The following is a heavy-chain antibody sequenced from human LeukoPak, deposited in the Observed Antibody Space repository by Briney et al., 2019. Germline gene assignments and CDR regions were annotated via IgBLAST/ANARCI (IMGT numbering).Heavy chain of an antibody. J-gene: IGHJ4*02. CDR3: ARGSEWELPYFDY. CDR1: GGTFSSYA. V-gene: IGHV1-3*03. CDR2: INAGNGNT. Sequence: ASVKVSCKASGGTFSSYAISWVRQAPGQGLEWMGGINAGNGNTKYSQEFQGRVTITRDTSASTAYMELSSLRSEDMAVYYCARGSEWELPYFDYWGQGTLVTVSS. D-gene: IGHD1-26*01.